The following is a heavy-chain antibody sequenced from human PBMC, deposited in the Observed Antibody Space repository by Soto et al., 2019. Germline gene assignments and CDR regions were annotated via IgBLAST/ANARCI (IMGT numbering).Heavy chain of an antibody. D-gene: IGHD2-8*01. J-gene: IGHJ4*02. Sequence: GGSPRLSCAASGFTFSDHYMDWVRQAPGKGLEWVGRARNKVSGYTTAYAASVEGRFAISRDDSKNSLYLQMSSLKVDDTAVYFCARLMGTSFDLWGQGTLVTVSS. CDR2: ARNKVSGYTT. CDR1: GFTFSDHY. V-gene: IGHV3-72*01. CDR3: ARLMGTSFDL.